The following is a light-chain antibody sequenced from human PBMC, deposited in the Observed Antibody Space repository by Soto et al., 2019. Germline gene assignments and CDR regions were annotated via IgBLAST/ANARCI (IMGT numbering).Light chain of an antibody. CDR1: QRIGNW. J-gene: IGKJ1*01. CDR3: QQYNNYSRWT. CDR2: DAY. V-gene: IGKV1-5*01. Sequence: DIQMTQSPSTLSASVGDRVIITCRASQRIGNWLAWYQQKPGKAPNLLIYDAYSLKSGVPSRFGGSGSGTEFTLTISSLQPDDFATYYCQQYNNYSRWTFGQGTKVEIK.